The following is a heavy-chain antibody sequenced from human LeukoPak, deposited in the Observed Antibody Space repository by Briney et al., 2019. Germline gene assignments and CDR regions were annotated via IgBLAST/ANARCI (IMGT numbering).Heavy chain of an antibody. CDR1: GGSFSGYY. CDR3: ARGLEQWLVRPRWFDP. CDR2: INHSGGT. V-gene: IGHV4-34*01. D-gene: IGHD6-19*01. J-gene: IGHJ5*02. Sequence: SETLSLTCAVYGGSFSGYYWSWIRQPPGKGLEWIGEINHSGGTNYNPSLKSRVTISVDTSKNQFSLKLSSVTAADTAVYYCARGLEQWLVRPRWFDPWGQGTLVTVSS.